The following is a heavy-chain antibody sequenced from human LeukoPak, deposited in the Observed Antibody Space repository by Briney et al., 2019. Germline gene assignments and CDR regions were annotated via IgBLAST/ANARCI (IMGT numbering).Heavy chain of an antibody. Sequence: ASVTVSCKVSGYTLTELSMHWVRQAPGKGLEWMGGFYPEDGETIYAQKFQGRVTMTEDTSKDTSYMELSSVTSEDTAVYYCATVVIDGYYTLLDEYFQHWGQGTLVTVSS. CDR2: FYPEDGET. CDR1: GYTLTELS. J-gene: IGHJ1*01. V-gene: IGHV1-24*01. D-gene: IGHD3-3*01. CDR3: ATVVIDGYYTLLDEYFQH.